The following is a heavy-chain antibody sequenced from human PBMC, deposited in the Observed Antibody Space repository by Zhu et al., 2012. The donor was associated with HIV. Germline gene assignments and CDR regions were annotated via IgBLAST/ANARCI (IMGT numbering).Heavy chain of an antibody. CDR1: GGSISSSSYY. V-gene: IGHV4-39*07. D-gene: IGHD5-12*01. Sequence: QVQLQESGPGLVKPSETLSLTCTVSGGSISSSSYYWGWIRQPPGKGLEWIGSIYYSGSTYYNPSLKSRVTISVDTSKNQFSLKLSSVTAADTAVYYCARGGPKSGYDLPTLDYWGQGTLVTVSS. CDR2: IYYSGST. CDR3: ARGGPKSGYDLPTLDY. J-gene: IGHJ4*02.